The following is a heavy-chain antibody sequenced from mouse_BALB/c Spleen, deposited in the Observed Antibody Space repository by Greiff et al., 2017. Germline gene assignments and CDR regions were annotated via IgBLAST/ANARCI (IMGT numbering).Heavy chain of an antibody. D-gene: IGHD2-1*01. V-gene: IGHV14-3*02. J-gene: IGHJ4*01. CDR3: ARGNGYAMDY. CDR1: GFNIKDTY. Sequence: DVQLQESGAELVKPGASVKLSCTASGFNIKDTYMHWVKQRPEQGLEWIGRIDPANGNTKYDPKFQGKATITADTSSNTAYLQLSSLTSEDTAVYYCARGNGYAMDYWGQGTSVTVSS. CDR2: IDPANGNT.